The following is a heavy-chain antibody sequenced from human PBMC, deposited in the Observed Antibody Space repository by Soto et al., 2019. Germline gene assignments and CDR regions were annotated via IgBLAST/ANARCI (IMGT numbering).Heavy chain of an antibody. CDR3: ARDVYDFWSGPFDY. J-gene: IGHJ4*02. CDR2: IYYSGST. Sequence: PSETLSLTCTVSGGSISSYHWSWIRQPPGKGLEWIGYIYYSGSTNYNPSLKSRVTISVDTSKNQFSLKLSSVTAADTAVYYCARDVYDFWSGPFDYWGQGTLVTVSS. V-gene: IGHV4-59*01. CDR1: GGSISSYH. D-gene: IGHD3-3*01.